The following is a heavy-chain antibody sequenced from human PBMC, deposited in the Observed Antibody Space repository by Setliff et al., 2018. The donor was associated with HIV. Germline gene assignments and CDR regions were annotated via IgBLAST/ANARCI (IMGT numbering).Heavy chain of an antibody. J-gene: IGHJ5*02. D-gene: IGHD2-2*01. Sequence: ASVKVSCKASGYTFISYGISWLRQAPGQGPEWMGWISAFNGNTDHAQKFQGRVTMTTDTSTSTAYTELRSLRSDDTAVYYCARDVPTYCSSINCYDTMNQNWFDPWGQGTLVTVSS. CDR2: ISAFNGNT. V-gene: IGHV1-18*01. CDR3: ARDVPTYCSSINCYDTMNQNWFDP. CDR1: GYTFISYG.